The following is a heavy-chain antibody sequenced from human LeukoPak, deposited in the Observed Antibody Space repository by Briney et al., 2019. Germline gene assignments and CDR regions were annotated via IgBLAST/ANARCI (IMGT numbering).Heavy chain of an antibody. V-gene: IGHV1-69*01. CDR2: IIPIFGTA. CDR3: ARVTPFDIVVVPAASGPFDI. J-gene: IGHJ3*02. D-gene: IGHD2-2*01. Sequence: SVKVSCKASGGTFSSYAISWVRQAPGQGLQWMGGIIPIFGTANYAQKFQGRVTITADESTSTAYMELSSLRSEDTAVYYCARVTPFDIVVVPAASGPFDIWGEGTMVTVSS. CDR1: GGTFSSYA.